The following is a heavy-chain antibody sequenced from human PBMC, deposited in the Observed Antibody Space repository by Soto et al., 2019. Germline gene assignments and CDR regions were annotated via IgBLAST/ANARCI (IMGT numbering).Heavy chain of an antibody. D-gene: IGHD6-13*01. CDR3: ANESTTWSVTATGVDV. Sequence: QVQLVESGGGVVQPGRSLRLSCAASAFTFSIYGIHWVRQAPGKGLEWVAVISYDGRNKYYADSVKGRFTISRDKSKNARYLQTNSLRVEDTAVYYGANESTTWSVTATGVDVWGQGTTVTVSS. CDR1: AFTFSIYG. V-gene: IGHV3-30*18. CDR2: ISYDGRNK. J-gene: IGHJ6*02.